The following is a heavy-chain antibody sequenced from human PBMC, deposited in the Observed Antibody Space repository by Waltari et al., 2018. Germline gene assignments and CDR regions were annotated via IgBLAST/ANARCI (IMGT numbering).Heavy chain of an antibody. CDR3: AKVPPNAFDI. Sequence: QVQLVESGGGVVQPGGSLRLSCAASGFTFSRYGMHWVRQAPGKGLEWVAFIRYDGSNKYYADSVKGRFTISRDNSKNTLYLQMNSLRAEDTAVYYCAKVPPNAFDIWGQGTMVTVSS. J-gene: IGHJ3*02. V-gene: IGHV3-30*02. CDR2: IRYDGSNK. CDR1: GFTFSRYG.